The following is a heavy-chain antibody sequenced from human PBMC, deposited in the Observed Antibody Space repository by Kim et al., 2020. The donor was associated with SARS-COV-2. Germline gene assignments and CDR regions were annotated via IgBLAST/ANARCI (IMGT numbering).Heavy chain of an antibody. Sequence: SETLSLTCTVSGGSISSYYWSWIRQPPGKGLEWIGYIYYSGSTNYNPSLKSRVTISVDTSKNQFSLKLSSVTAADTAVYYCARIRLRNYYDSSGYLYYLDYWGQGTLVTVSS. CDR2: IYYSGST. CDR1: GGSISSYY. D-gene: IGHD3-22*01. J-gene: IGHJ4*02. CDR3: ARIRLRNYYDSSGYLYYLDY. V-gene: IGHV4-59*01.